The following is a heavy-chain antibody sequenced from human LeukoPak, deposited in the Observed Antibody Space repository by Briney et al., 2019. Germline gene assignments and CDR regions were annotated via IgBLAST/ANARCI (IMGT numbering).Heavy chain of an antibody. J-gene: IGHJ4*02. CDR2: IYYSGST. D-gene: IGHD3-10*01. Sequence: SETLSLTCTVSGGSISSYYWSWIRQPPGKGLEWIGYIYYSGSTNYNPSLKSRVTISVDTSKNQFSLKLSSVTAADTAVYYCAGGVGLLWFGEPRFYFDYWGQGTLVTVSS. CDR1: GGSISSYY. CDR3: AGGVGLLWFGEPRFYFDY. V-gene: IGHV4-59*01.